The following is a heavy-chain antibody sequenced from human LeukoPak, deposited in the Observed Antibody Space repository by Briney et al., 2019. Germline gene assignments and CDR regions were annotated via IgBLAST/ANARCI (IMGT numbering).Heavy chain of an antibody. CDR1: GGSISSSSYY. CDR3: ATLGYCSGGSCRYFDY. J-gene: IGHJ4*02. Sequence: PSETLSLTCTVSGGSISSSSYYSGWIRPPPGKGLEWIGSIYYSVSTYYNPSLKSRITISVDTSKNQFSLKLSSVTAADTAVYYCATLGYCSGGSCRYFDYWGQGTLVTVSS. D-gene: IGHD2-15*01. V-gene: IGHV4-39*01. CDR2: IYYSVST.